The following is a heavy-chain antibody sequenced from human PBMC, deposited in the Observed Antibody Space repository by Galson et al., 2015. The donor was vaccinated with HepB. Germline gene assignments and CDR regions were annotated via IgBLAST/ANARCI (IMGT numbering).Heavy chain of an antibody. Sequence: SVKVSCKVSGYTLTELSMHWVRQAPGKGLEWMGGFDPEDGETIYAQKFQGRVTMTENTSTDTAYMELSSLRSEDTAVYYCATDPQRGYSYYYYYGMDVWGQGTTVTVSS. J-gene: IGHJ6*02. D-gene: IGHD5-12*01. CDR1: GYTLTELS. CDR2: FDPEDGET. V-gene: IGHV1-24*01. CDR3: ATDPQRGYSYYYYYGMDV.